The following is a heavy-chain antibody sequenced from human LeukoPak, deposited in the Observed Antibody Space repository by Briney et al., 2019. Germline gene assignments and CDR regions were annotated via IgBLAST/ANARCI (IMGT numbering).Heavy chain of an antibody. J-gene: IGHJ4*02. Sequence: GGSLRLSCAASGFTFSSYAMSWVRQAPGKGLEWLANIKQDGSEKYYVDSVKGRFTISRDNAKNSLYLQMSSLRAEDTAVYYCARAGSVATFDYWGQGTLVTVSS. D-gene: IGHD3-10*01. CDR1: GFTFSSYA. CDR2: IKQDGSEK. V-gene: IGHV3-7*01. CDR3: ARAGSVATFDY.